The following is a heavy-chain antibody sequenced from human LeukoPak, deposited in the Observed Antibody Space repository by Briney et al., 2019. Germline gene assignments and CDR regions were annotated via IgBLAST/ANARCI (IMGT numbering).Heavy chain of an antibody. D-gene: IGHD6-19*01. CDR1: GYDFTSVG. J-gene: IGHJ4*02. CDR2: ISPYNGNT. Sequence: GASVKVSCKASGYDFTSVGITWVRQAPGQGLEWMGWISPYNGNTRYVQKLQGRVAMTTDTSTSTAYMELRSLRVDDTAVYYCARAGSGSGWYFDYWGQGTLVTVSA. CDR3: ARAGSGSGWYFDY. V-gene: IGHV1-18*01.